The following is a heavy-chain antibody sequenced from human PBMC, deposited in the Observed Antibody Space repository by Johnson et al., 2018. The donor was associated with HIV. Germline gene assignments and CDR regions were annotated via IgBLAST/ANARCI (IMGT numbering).Heavy chain of an antibody. V-gene: IGHV3-15*01. Sequence: YAAPVKGRFTISRDDSKDTLYLQINSLKTEDTAVYYCTSEGAFYDAFDIWGQGTMVTVSS. CDR3: TSEGAFYDAFDI. J-gene: IGHJ3*02. D-gene: IGHD3-16*01.